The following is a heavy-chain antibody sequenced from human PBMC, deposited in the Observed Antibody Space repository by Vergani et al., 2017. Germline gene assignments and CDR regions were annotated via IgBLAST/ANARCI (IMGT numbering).Heavy chain of an antibody. CDR3: ARSTDYYDCLAY. D-gene: IGHD3-22*01. CDR1: GFSLSTSGMR. Sequence: QVTLKESGPALVKPTQTLTLTCTFSGFSLSTSGMRVSWIRQPPGKALEWLARIDWDDDKFYSTSLKTRLTISKDTSKNQVVLTMTNMDPVDTATYYCARSTDYYDCLAYWGQGTLVTVSS. J-gene: IGHJ4*02. V-gene: IGHV2-70*04. CDR2: IDWDDDK.